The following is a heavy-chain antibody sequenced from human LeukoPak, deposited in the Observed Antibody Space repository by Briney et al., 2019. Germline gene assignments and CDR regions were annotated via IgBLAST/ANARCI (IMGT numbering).Heavy chain of an antibody. CDR2: IIPIFGTA. D-gene: IGHD3-3*01. CDR3: ARVYYRRSGYYNPFDY. J-gene: IGHJ4*02. Sequence: SVKVSCKASGGTFSSYAISWVRQAPGQGLEWTGGIIPIFGTANYAQKFQGRVTITADESTSTAYMELSSLRSEDTAVYYCARVYYRRSGYYNPFDYWGQGTLVTVSS. CDR1: GGTFSSYA. V-gene: IGHV1-69*13.